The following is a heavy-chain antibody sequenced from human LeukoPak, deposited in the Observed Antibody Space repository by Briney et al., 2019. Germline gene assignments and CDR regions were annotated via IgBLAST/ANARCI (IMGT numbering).Heavy chain of an antibody. V-gene: IGHV3-23*01. CDR3: AKDRGYSYGLTYYFDY. D-gene: IGHD5-18*01. J-gene: IGHJ4*02. CDR2: ISGSGGST. Sequence: PGVSLRLSCAASGFTFRSYAMSWVRQARGKGLEWVSAISGSGGSTYYADSVKGRFTISRDNSKNTLYLQMNSLRAEDTAVYYCAKDRGYSYGLTYYFDYWGQGTLVTVSS. CDR1: GFTFRSYA.